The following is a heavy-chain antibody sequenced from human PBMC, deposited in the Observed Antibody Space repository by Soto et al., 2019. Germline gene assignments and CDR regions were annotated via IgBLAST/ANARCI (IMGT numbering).Heavy chain of an antibody. V-gene: IGHV4-30-4*01. D-gene: IGHD3-22*01. CDR2: IYHSGST. CDR3: ARRRAYYDSSGYYYIDH. J-gene: IGHJ4*02. Sequence: SETLSLTCTVSGGSISSDDYYCIWIRQPPGKGLEWIGYIYHSGSTYYNPSLKSRVSISVDTSKNQFSLKLSSVTAADTAVYYCARRRAYYDSSGYYYIDHWGQGALVTVSS. CDR1: GGSISSDDYY.